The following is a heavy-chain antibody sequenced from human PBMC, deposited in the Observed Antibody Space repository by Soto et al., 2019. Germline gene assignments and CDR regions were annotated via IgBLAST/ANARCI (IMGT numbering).Heavy chain of an antibody. Sequence: EVQLVESGGGSVHPGGSLRLSCEASGFTFSNYWMAWVRQTPGQGLERVTNTKPDGRKTYYLDSVDGRFTISRDNTKNSLYLQMNILRVDDTALYFCARDDGYKSIDFWGHGTLVTVS. CDR1: GFTFSNYW. J-gene: IGHJ4*01. CDR2: TKPDGRKT. V-gene: IGHV3-7*03. D-gene: IGHD5-18*01. CDR3: ARDDGYKSIDF.